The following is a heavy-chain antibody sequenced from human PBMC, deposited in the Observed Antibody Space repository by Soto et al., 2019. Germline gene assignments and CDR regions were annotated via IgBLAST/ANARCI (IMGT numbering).Heavy chain of an antibody. CDR3: ARVDFWSGYSNLYYYYYMDV. CDR1: GGSISSYH. D-gene: IGHD3-3*01. J-gene: IGHJ6*03. CDR2: IYYSGST. V-gene: IGHV4-59*01. Sequence: PSETLSLTCTVSGGSISSYHWSWIRQPPGKGLEWIGYIYYSGSTNYNPSLKSRVTISVDTSKNQFSLKLSSVTAADTAVYYCARVDFWSGYSNLYYYYYMDVWGKGTTVTVSS.